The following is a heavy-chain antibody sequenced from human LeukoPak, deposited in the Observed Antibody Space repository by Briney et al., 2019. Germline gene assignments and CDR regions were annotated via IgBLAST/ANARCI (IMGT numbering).Heavy chain of an antibody. V-gene: IGHV3-48*04. CDR3: ARINIAVAGKLFDY. Sequence: GGSLRLSCAASGFTFSSYSMNWVRQAPGKGLEWVSYISSSGSTIYYADSVKGRFTISRDNAKNSLYLQMNSLRAEDTAVYYCARINIAVAGKLFDYWGQGTLVTVSS. CDR2: ISSSGSTI. D-gene: IGHD6-19*01. J-gene: IGHJ4*02. CDR1: GFTFSSYS.